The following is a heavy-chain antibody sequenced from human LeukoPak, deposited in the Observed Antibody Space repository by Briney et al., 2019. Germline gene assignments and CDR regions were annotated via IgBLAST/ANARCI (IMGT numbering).Heavy chain of an antibody. CDR1: GGTFSSYA. V-gene: IGHV1-69*01. D-gene: IGHD3-3*01. CDR3: ARQWFSTIFGVVTTYDAFDI. J-gene: IGHJ3*02. Sequence: SVKVSCKASGGTFSSYATSWVRQAPGQGLEWMGGIIPIFGTANYAQKFQGRVTITADESTSTAYMELSSLRSEDTAVYYCARQWFSTIFGVVTTYDAFDIWGQGTMVTVSS. CDR2: IIPIFGTA.